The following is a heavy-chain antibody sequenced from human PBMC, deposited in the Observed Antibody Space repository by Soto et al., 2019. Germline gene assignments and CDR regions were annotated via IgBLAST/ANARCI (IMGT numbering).Heavy chain of an antibody. CDR3: ARDRREYGEFLGAFGI. D-gene: IGHD4-17*01. CDR2: IIPIFGTA. V-gene: IGHV1-69*06. CDR1: GGTFSSYA. J-gene: IGHJ3*02. Sequence: QVQLVQSGAEVKKPGSSVKVSCKASGGTFSSYAISWVRQAPGQGLEWMGGIIPIFGTANYAQKFQGRVKIKAEKSTRTAYMELSSLRSEDTAVYYSARDRREYGEFLGAFGIWGQGTMVTVS.